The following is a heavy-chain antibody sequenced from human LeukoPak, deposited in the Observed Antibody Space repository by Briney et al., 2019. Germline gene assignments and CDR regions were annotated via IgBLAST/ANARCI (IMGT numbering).Heavy chain of an antibody. J-gene: IGHJ5*02. V-gene: IGHV1-18*01. CDR2: ISAYNGNT. D-gene: IGHD5-18*01. CDR3: ARTGRQLWSFNWFDP. CDR1: GYTFTSYG. Sequence: ASVKVSCKASGYTFTSYGISWVRQAPGQGLEWMGWISAYNGNTNYAQKLQGRVTMTTDTSTSTAYMELRSLRSDDTAVYYCARTGRQLWSFNWFDPWGQGTLVTVSS.